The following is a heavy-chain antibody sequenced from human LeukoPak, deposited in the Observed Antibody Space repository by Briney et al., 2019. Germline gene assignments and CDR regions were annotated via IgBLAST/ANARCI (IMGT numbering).Heavy chain of an antibody. J-gene: IGHJ4*02. Sequence: SETLSLTCAVYGGSFSGYYWSWIRQPPGKGLEWIGEINHSGSTNYNPSLKSRVTISVDTSKNQFSLELSSVTAADTAVYYCARGSSRLRGDYWGQGTLVTVSS. D-gene: IGHD4-17*01. CDR1: GGSFSGYY. V-gene: IGHV4-34*01. CDR2: INHSGST. CDR3: ARGSSRLRGDY.